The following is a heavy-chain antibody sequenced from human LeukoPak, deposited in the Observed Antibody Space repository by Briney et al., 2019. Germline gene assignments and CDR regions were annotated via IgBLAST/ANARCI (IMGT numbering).Heavy chain of an antibody. CDR3: AKSPSLLRYFDWLRDTDYYYYGMDV. V-gene: IGHV3-30*18. Sequence: GGSLRLSCAASGFTFSSYGMHWVRQAPGKGLEWVAVISYDGSNKYYADSVKGRFTISRDNSKNTLYLQMNSLRAEDTAVYYCAKSPSLLRYFDWLRDTDYYYYGMDVWGQGTTVTVSS. D-gene: IGHD3-9*01. J-gene: IGHJ6*02. CDR1: GFTFSSYG. CDR2: ISYDGSNK.